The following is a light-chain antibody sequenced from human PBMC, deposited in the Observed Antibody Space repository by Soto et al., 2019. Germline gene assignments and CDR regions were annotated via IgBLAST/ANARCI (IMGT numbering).Light chain of an antibody. CDR2: ECS. CDR3: CSYAGSSTFV. Sequence: QSALTQPASVSGSPGQSITISCTGTSSDVGSYNLVSWYQQHPGKAPKLMIYECSKRPSGVSNRFSGSKSGNTASLTISGLQAEYEADYYCCSYAGSSTFVFGTGTKLTVL. V-gene: IGLV2-23*03. CDR1: SSDVGSYNL. J-gene: IGLJ1*01.